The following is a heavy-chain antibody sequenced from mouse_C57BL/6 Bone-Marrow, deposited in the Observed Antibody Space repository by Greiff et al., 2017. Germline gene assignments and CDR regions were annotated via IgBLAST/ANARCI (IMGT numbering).Heavy chain of an antibody. CDR2: FTMYSDAT. J-gene: IGHJ1*03. CDR3: ARSRGHYGYFDV. Sequence: QVQLQQSGAELVRPGSSVKLSCKASYFAFMASAMHWVKQRPGPGLEWIGSFTMYSDATEYSEHFKGKATLTANAASSTAYMELSSLTSVDSAVYYCARSRGHYGYFDVWGTGTTVTVSS. V-gene: IGHV1-49*01. CDR1: YFAFMASA.